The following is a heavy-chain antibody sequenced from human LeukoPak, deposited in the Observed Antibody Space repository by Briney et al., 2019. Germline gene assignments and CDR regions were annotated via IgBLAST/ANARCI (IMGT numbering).Heavy chain of an antibody. Sequence: GESLKISXETSGYIFSTYWIGWVRQMPGKGLEWMGIIYPGDSPRNSETRYNPSFQGQVTISADRSISTAYLQWNSLKASDTAMYYCARHRNPHRQETPGSTYYYYIDVWGKGTTVTVSS. CDR2: IYPGDSPRNSET. D-gene: IGHD4-23*01. CDR3: ARHRNPHRQETPGSTYYYYIDV. V-gene: IGHV5-51*01. J-gene: IGHJ6*03. CDR1: GYIFSTYW.